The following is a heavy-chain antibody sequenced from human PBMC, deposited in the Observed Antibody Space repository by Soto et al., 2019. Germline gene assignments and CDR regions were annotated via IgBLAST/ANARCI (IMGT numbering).Heavy chain of an antibody. Sequence: QLLLQESGPGLVKPSETLSLTCTVSGGSILDSTYYWAWIRQSPGKGLEWIGTIFYSGGTFYTPSLTSQVTMSVDTSNNHFALKLSSVTAAATAVYFCSRQASGYYDGWVDPWGQGTLVTVSS. CDR2: IFYSGGT. D-gene: IGHD3-22*01. CDR3: SRQASGYYDGWVDP. J-gene: IGHJ5*02. CDR1: GGSILDSTYY. V-gene: IGHV4-39*01.